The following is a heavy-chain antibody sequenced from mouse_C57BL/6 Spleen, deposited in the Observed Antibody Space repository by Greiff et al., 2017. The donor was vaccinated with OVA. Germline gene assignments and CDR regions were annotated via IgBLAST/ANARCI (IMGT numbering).Heavy chain of an antibody. CDR2: ISSGSSTT. CDR1: GFTFSDYG. J-gene: IGHJ4*01. V-gene: IGHV5-17*01. Sequence: EVQLVESGGGLVKPGGSLKLSCAASGFTFSDYGMHWVRQAPEKGLEWVAYISSGSSTTYYAETVKGRFTISRDNAKNTLFLQMTSLRSEDTAMYYCARYGDYDVGYAMDYWGQGTSVTVSS. CDR3: ARYGDYDVGYAMDY. D-gene: IGHD2-4*01.